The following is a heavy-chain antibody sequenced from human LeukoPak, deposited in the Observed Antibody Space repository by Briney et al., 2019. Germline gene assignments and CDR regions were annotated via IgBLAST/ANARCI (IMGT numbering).Heavy chain of an antibody. Sequence: ASVKVSCKASGYTFTGYYMHWERQAPGQGLEWMGWINPNNVDTNYAQKFQGRVTMTRDTSISTAYMELSRLTSDDTAVYYCARRGSGYGYDYWGQGTLVTVSS. CDR3: ARRGSGYGYDY. D-gene: IGHD5-18*01. V-gene: IGHV1-2*02. J-gene: IGHJ4*02. CDR1: GYTFTGYY. CDR2: INPNNVDT.